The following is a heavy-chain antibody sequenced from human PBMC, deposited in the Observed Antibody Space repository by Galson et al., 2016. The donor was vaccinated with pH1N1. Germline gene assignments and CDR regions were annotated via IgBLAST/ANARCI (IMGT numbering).Heavy chain of an antibody. CDR1: GFTFSSYW. CDR2: IKSDGSDT. V-gene: IGHV3-74*03. CDR3: ARAPFGGNSL. Sequence: SLRLSCAASGFTFSSYWMHWVRQGPGKGLVWVSHIKSDGSDTKYADSVKGRFTISRDNAKNTLYLQMNSLRAEDTAVYYCARAPFGGNSLWGQGTLVTVSS. J-gene: IGHJ4*02. D-gene: IGHD4-23*01.